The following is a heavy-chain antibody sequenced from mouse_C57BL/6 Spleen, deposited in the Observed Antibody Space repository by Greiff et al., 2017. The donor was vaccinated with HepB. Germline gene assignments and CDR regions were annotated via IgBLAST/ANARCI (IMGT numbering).Heavy chain of an antibody. CDR1: GFSLTSYG. D-gene: IGHD1-1*01. J-gene: IGHJ1*03. CDR2: IWSGGST. CDR3: ARKGSSYLWYFDV. Sequence: QVQLQQSGPGLVQPSQSLSITCTVSGFSLTSYGVHWVRQSPGKGLEWLGVIWSGGSTDYNAAFISRLSISKDNSKSQVFFKMNSLQADDTAIYYCARKGSSYLWYFDVWGTGTTVTVSS. V-gene: IGHV2-2*01.